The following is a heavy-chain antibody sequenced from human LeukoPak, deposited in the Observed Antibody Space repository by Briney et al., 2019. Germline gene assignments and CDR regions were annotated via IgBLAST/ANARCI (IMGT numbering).Heavy chain of an antibody. V-gene: IGHV3-23*01. D-gene: IGHD3-22*01. CDR1: GFTFSRIA. Sequence: PGGSLRLSCAASGFTFSRIAMSWVRQAPGKGLEWVSAIRSNGETVYNADSVKGRFTISRDNSRQTLFLQMSSLRVEDTAVYYCARDGFTMIVVGWYFDLWGRGTLVTVSS. J-gene: IGHJ2*01. CDR3: ARDGFTMIVVGWYFDL. CDR2: IRSNGETV.